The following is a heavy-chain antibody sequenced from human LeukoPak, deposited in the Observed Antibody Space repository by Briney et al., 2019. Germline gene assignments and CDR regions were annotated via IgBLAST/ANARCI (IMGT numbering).Heavy chain of an antibody. V-gene: IGHV4-39*01. Sequence: PSETLSLTCTVSGGSIRSSYYYWGWIRQPPGKGLEWIGSIYDSGSTYYNPSLKSRVTISVDTSKNQFSLKLNSVTAADTAVYYCAKHNNFWSGYADHWGQGTLVTVSS. D-gene: IGHD3-3*01. CDR3: AKHNNFWSGYADH. CDR1: GGSIRSSYYY. J-gene: IGHJ4*02. CDR2: IYDSGST.